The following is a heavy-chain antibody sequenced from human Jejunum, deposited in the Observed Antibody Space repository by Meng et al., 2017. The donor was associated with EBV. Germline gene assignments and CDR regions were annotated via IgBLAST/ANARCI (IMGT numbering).Heavy chain of an antibody. CDR2: MSPDNGDT. CDR1: GYTFTTHH. Sequence: QGQLVAAGAEVKKPGASVKVSGKASGYTFTTHHINWVRQATGQGLEYMGWMSPDNGDTGYAQNFQGRLTMTRDTSISTAYMELSSLTSDDTTVYYCARGDGYNLYWGQGTLVTVSS. J-gene: IGHJ4*02. V-gene: IGHV1-8*01. D-gene: IGHD5-24*01. CDR3: ARGDGYNLY.